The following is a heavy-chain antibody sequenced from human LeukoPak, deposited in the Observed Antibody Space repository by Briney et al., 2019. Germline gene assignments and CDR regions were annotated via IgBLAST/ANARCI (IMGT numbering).Heavy chain of an antibody. D-gene: IGHD2-8*01. CDR2: ISDDGRQT. V-gene: IGHV3-30*04. Sequence: GRSLRLSCAASGFIFSTYAMNWVRQAPGKGLEWVAVISDDGRQTYYADSVKGRFTISRDNSKNTVYLQMNSLRDEDSATYYCARVYLERLTAGYFDHWGQGTLVTVSS. CDR1: GFIFSTYA. J-gene: IGHJ4*02. CDR3: ARVYLERLTAGYFDH.